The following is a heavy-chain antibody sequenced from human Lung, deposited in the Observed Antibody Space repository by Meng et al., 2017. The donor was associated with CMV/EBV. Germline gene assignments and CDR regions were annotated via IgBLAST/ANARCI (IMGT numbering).Heavy chain of an antibody. V-gene: IGHV3-74*01. CDR2: ININGRTT. Sequence: GAXXKISCAASGFSFSNYWMHWVRRAPGKGLVWVSRININGRTTNYADSVKGRFTISRDNAKNTQYLQMNSLRAEDAVGYYCTSLYLAVWGQGTLVTVSS. D-gene: IGHD2-21*01. J-gene: IGHJ4*02. CDR3: TSLYLAV. CDR1: GFSFSNYW.